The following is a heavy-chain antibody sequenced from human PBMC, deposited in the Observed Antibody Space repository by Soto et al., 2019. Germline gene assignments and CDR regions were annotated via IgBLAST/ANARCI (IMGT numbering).Heavy chain of an antibody. CDR2: ISSSSSYI. CDR1: GFTFSTYN. V-gene: IGHV3-21*01. J-gene: IGHJ4*02. Sequence: GGSLRLSCAASGFTFSTYNINWVRQAPGKGLEWVSSISSSSSYIYYADSVKGRFTISRDNAKNSLYLQMNSLRAEDTAVYYCARKSGYGSFDYWGQGTLVTVSS. CDR3: ARKSGYGSFDY. D-gene: IGHD5-12*01.